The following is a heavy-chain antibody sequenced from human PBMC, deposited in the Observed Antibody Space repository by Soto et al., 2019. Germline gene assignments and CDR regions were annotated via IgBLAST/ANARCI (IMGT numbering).Heavy chain of an antibody. V-gene: IGHV3-15*07. CDR2: VKSKADGGTA. D-gene: IGHD3-3*01. CDR1: GFSITNTW. CDR3: NSCPDFWGGHTPL. Sequence: EVQLVESGGGLVQPGGSLRLSCAASGFSITNTWMHWVRRAPGKGLEWVGRVKSKADGGTADYAAPVKGRFTVSRDDSKNTHYLQMNSLKMEHTAVYYCNSCPDFWGGHTPLWGQGTLVTVSS. J-gene: IGHJ4*02.